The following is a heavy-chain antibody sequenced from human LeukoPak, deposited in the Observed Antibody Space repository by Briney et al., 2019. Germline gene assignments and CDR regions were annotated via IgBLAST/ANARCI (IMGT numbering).Heavy chain of an antibody. CDR3: AILTYYYDSSGPRGYYFDY. J-gene: IGHJ4*02. CDR2: IYPGYSDT. CDR1: GYSFTSYW. V-gene: IGHV5-51*01. Sequence: GESLKISCKGSGYSFTSYWIGLVRQVPGKGLEWVGIIYPGYSDTRYSPSFQGQVTISAYKSSSTAYLQWSSLKASDTAMYYCAILTYYYDSSGPRGYYFDYWGQGTLVTVSS. D-gene: IGHD3-22*01.